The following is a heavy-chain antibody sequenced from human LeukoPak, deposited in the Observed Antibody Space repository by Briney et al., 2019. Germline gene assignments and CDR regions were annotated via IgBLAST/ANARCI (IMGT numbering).Heavy chain of an antibody. D-gene: IGHD3-3*01. CDR3: ARELPLTIFGVANGMDV. V-gene: IGHV3-21*01. CDR1: GFVFSSYD. J-gene: IGHJ6*02. CDR2: FKSSSYI. Sequence: GGSLRLSCAASGFVFSSYDMNWVRQAPGKGLEWVSCFKSSSYIYYADSVRGRFTISRDNAKNSLYLQMNSLRAEDTAVYYCARELPLTIFGVANGMDVWGQGTTVTVSS.